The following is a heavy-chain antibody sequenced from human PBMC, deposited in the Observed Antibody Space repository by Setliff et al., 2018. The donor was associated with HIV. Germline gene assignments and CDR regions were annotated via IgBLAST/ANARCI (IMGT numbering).Heavy chain of an antibody. D-gene: IGHD3-16*02. V-gene: IGHV4-34*01. CDR1: GGSISSYY. CDR2: INHSGST. CDR3: ARGRGVYDYVWGSYRYKGAFDI. Sequence: SSETLSLTCTVSGGSISSYYWSWIRQPPGKGLEWIGEINHSGSTNYNPSLKSRVTISVDTSKNQFSLKLSSVTAADTAVYYCARGRGVYDYVWGSYRYKGAFDIWGQGTMVTVSS. J-gene: IGHJ3*02.